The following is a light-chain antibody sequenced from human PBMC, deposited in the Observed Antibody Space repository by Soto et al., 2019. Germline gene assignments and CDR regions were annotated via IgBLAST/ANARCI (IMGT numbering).Light chain of an antibody. CDR1: SSDVGGYNY. CDR3: TSYRSSSTWV. CDR2: EVS. J-gene: IGLJ3*02. Sequence: QSALTQPASVPGSPGQSVTISCTGTSSDVGGYNYVSWYQQYPGKAPKLMIYEVSNRPSGVSNRFSGSKSGNTASLTISGVQAEDEADYYCTSYRSSSTWVFGGGTKLTVL. V-gene: IGLV2-14*01.